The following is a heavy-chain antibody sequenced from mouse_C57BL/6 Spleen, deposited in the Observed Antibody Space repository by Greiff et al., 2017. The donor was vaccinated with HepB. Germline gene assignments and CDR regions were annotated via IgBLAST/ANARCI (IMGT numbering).Heavy chain of an antibody. CDR3: ARRGPYYAMDY. J-gene: IGHJ4*01. CDR1: GYTFTSYW. V-gene: IGHV1-50*01. CDR2: IDPSDSYT. Sequence: VQLQQPGAELVKPGASVKLSCKASGYTFTSYWMQWVKHRPGQGLEWIGEIDPSDSYTNYNQKFKGKATLTVDTSSSTAYMQLSSLTSEDSAVYYCARRGPYYAMDYWGQGTSVTVSS.